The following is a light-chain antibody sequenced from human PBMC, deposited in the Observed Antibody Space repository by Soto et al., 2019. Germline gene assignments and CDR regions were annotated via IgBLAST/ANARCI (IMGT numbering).Light chain of an antibody. CDR2: DVS. J-gene: IGLJ2*01. CDR3: CSYAGSYRGV. Sequence: QSALTQPRSVSGSPGQSVTISCTGTSSDVGGYNYVSWYQQHPGKAPKLMIYDVSKRPSGVPDRFSGSKSVNTASLTISGLQAEDEADYYCCSYAGSYRGVFGGGTKLTVL. CDR1: SSDVGGYNY. V-gene: IGLV2-11*01.